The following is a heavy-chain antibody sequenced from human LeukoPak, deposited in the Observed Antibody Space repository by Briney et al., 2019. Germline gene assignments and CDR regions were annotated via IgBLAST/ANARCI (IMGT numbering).Heavy chain of an antibody. J-gene: IGHJ4*02. CDR1: GYSFTNYW. CDR3: ARHEHSSSWFHFDY. CDR2: IYPGDSDT. V-gene: IGHV5-51*01. D-gene: IGHD6-13*01. Sequence: GESLKISCKGSGYSFTNYWIGWVRQMPGKGLEWMGLIYPGDSDTRYSPSFQGQVTISADKSISTAYLQWSSLKASDTAMYYCARHEHSSSWFHFDYWGQGTLVTVSS.